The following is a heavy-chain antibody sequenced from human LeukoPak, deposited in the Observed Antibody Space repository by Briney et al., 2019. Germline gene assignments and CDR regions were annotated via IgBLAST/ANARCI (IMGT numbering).Heavy chain of an antibody. V-gene: IGHV4-4*07. CDR3: ARGREDIVVVPAAMMGYYYYYYMDV. CDR1: GGSISSYY. Sequence: PSETLSLTCTVSGGSISSYYWSWIRQPAGKGLEWIGRIYTSGSTTYNPSLKSRVTMSVDTSKNQFSLKLSSVTAADTAVYYCARGREDIVVVPAAMMGYYYYYYMDVWGKGTTVTVSS. CDR2: IYTSGST. J-gene: IGHJ6*03. D-gene: IGHD2-2*01.